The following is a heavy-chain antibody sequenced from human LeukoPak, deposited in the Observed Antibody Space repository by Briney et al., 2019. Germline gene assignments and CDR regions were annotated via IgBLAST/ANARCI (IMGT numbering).Heavy chain of an antibody. CDR1: GYTLTDYY. D-gene: IGHD6-6*01. CDR2: ISPNSGGT. CDR3: ASSNIATRRGGNWFDP. Sequence: ASVKVSCKASGYTLTDYYMHWVRQAPGQGLEWMGWISPNSGGTNYAQNFQGRVTMTRDTSVSTAYMELSSLRSDDTAVYYCASSNIATRRGGNWFDPWGQGTLVTVSS. V-gene: IGHV1-2*02. J-gene: IGHJ5*02.